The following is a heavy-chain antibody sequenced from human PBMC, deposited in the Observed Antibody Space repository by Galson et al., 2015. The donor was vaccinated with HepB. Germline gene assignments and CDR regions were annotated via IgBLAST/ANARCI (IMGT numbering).Heavy chain of an antibody. J-gene: IGHJ4*02. CDR2: INPKSGGT. CDR3: ARVTYGDYDFDY. CDR1: GYTFTDYF. Sequence: SVKVSCKASGYTFTDYFIHWVRQAPGQGLEWMGWINPKSGGTNYAQKFQGRVTMTRDTSISTAYMEVSRLTSDDTAVYYCARVTYGDYDFDYWGQGTLVTVSS. D-gene: IGHD4-17*01. V-gene: IGHV1-2*02.